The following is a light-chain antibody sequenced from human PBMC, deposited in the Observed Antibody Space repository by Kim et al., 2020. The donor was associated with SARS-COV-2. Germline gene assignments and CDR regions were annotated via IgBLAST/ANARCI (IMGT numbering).Light chain of an antibody. J-gene: IGLJ3*02. CDR1: SLRSYY. Sequence: SSELTQDPAVSVALGQTVRITCQGDSLRSYYASWYQQKPGQAPVLVIYGKNNRPSGIPDRSSGPSSGNTTPLTTTGAQAEDEADYYCNPRDSSGNHLVFG. V-gene: IGLV3-19*01. CDR3: NPRDSSGNHLV. CDR2: GKN.